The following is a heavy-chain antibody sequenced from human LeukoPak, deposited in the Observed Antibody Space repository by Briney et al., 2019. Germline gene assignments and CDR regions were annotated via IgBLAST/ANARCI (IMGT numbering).Heavy chain of an antibody. Sequence: SQTLSLTCTVSGGSISSGDYYWSWIRQPPGKGLEWIGYIYYSGSTHYNPSLKSRVTISVDTSKNQFSLKLSSVTAADTAVYYCARTLYRSSTSCYLRWFDPWGQGTLVTVSS. D-gene: IGHD2-2*01. CDR1: GGSISSGDYY. J-gene: IGHJ5*02. V-gene: IGHV4-30-4*01. CDR2: IYYSGST. CDR3: ARTLYRSSTSCYLRWFDP.